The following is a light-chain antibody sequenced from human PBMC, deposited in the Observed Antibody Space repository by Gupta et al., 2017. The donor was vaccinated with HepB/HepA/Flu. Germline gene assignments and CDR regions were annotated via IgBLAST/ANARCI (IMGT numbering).Light chain of an antibody. Sequence: DIQLTQSPSFLSASVGDRVTITCRASQGVGSYFAWYQQKPGKAPKILIYAASTVQSGVPSRFSGSGSGTEFTLTISSLQREDFAVYYCQQLDDYPITFGQGTRLEIK. CDR3: QQLDDYPIT. CDR2: AAS. J-gene: IGKJ5*01. CDR1: QGVGSY. V-gene: IGKV1-9*01.